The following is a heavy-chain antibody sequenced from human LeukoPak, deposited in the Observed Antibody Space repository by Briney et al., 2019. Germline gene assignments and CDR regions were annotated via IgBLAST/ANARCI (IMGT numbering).Heavy chain of an antibody. CDR3: ARTQQLVLYYYYYYYMDV. Sequence: SETLSLTCAVYGGSFSGYYWSWLRQPPGKGLEWIGEINHSGSTNYNPSLKSRVTISVDTSKNQFSLKLSSVTAADTAVYYCARTQQLVLYYYYYYYMDVWGKGTTVTVSS. D-gene: IGHD6-13*01. J-gene: IGHJ6*03. CDR2: INHSGST. CDR1: GGSFSGYY. V-gene: IGHV4-34*01.